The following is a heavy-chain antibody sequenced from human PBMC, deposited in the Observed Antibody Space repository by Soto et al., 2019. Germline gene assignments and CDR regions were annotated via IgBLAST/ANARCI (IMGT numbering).Heavy chain of an antibody. CDR2: IYYRGST. Sequence: SKTLSLTCTVAGGSMSSYYWSWIRQPPGKGLEWIGYIYYRGSTSYNPSLKSRVTISLDSSKNQFSLKLSSVTAADTAFYYCASGGATWYYFDYWGQGTLVTASS. V-gene: IGHV4-59*01. CDR1: GGSMSSYY. D-gene: IGHD3-16*01. CDR3: ASGGATWYYFDY. J-gene: IGHJ4*02.